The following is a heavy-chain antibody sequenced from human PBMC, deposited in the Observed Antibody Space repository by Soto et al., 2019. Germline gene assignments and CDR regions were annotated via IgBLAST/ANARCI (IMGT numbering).Heavy chain of an antibody. V-gene: IGHV1-69*01. D-gene: IGHD6-13*01. CDR2: IIPIFGTA. CDR1: GGTFSSYA. J-gene: IGHJ5*02. Sequence: VQLVQSGAEVKNPGSSVKVSCKASGGTFSSYAISWVRQAPGQGLEWMGGIIPIFGTANYAQKFQGRVTITADESTSTAYMELSSLRSEDTAVYYCARDLVAAAGTYNWFDPWGQGTLVTVSS. CDR3: ARDLVAAAGTYNWFDP.